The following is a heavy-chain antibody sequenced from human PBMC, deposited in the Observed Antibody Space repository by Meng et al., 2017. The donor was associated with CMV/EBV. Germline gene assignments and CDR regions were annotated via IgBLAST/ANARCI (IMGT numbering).Heavy chain of an antibody. D-gene: IGHD3-22*01. CDR2: SRDRANSYTT. CDR1: GFSFSDHY. J-gene: IGHJ4*02. CDR3: DRRQEGSGYLADDY. V-gene: IGHV3-72*01. Sequence: SGFSFSDHYMDWVRQAPGKGLEWVARSRDRANSYTTEYVASVKGRFTISRDGSKSSLYLQMNSLKIEDTAVYYCDRRQEGSGYLADDYWGQGTLVTVSS.